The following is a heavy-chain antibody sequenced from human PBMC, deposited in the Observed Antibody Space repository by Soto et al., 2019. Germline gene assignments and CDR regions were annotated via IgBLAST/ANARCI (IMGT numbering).Heavy chain of an antibody. D-gene: IGHD3-3*01. CDR3: ARTLTDDFWSGPDY. V-gene: IGHV3-74*01. Sequence: SCAASGFTFRSNCMHWVRQAPGKGLVWVSRINSDGSSITYADSVKGRFTISRDNAKNTLYLQMSSLRAEDTAVYYCARTLTDDFWSGPDYWGQGTLVTVSS. J-gene: IGHJ4*02. CDR2: INSDGSSI. CDR1: GFTFRSNC.